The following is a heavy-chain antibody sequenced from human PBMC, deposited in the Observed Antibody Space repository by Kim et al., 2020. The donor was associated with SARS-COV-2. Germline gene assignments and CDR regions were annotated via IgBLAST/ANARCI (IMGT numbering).Heavy chain of an antibody. CDR2: IYYSGST. V-gene: IGHV4-39*01. Sequence: SETLSLTCTVSGGSISSSSYYWGWIRQPPGKGLEWIGSIYYSGSTYYNPSLKSRVTISVDTSKNQFSLKLSSVTAADTAVYYCARPPHFDYWGQGTLVT. CDR3: ARPPHFDY. J-gene: IGHJ4*02. CDR1: GGSISSSSYY.